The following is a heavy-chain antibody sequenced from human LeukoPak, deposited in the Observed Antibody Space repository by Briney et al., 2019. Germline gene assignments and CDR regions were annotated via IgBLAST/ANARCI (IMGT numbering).Heavy chain of an antibody. V-gene: IGHV3-30*18. CDR3: AKGAKYSSGWYWTGIYFDY. CDR1: GFTFSSYG. J-gene: IGHJ4*02. CDR2: ISYDGSNK. Sequence: GRSLRLSCAASGFTFSSYGMHWVRQAPGKGLEWVAVISYDGSNKYYADSVKGRFTISRDNSKNTLYLQMNSLRAEDTAVYYCAKGAKYSSGWYWTGIYFDYWGQGTLVTVSS. D-gene: IGHD6-19*01.